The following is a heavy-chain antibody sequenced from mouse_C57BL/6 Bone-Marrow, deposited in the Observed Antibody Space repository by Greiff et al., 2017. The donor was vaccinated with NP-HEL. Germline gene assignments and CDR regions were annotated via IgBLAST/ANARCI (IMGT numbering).Heavy chain of an antibody. Sequence: EVNVVESGAELVKPGASVKLSCTASGYNIKDYYMHWVKQRTEQGLEWIGRIDPEDGETKYAPKFQGKATITADTSSNTAYLQLSSLTSEDTAVYYCARLYYGSRDYWYVDVWGAGTTVTVSS. J-gene: IGHJ1*01. CDR2: IDPEDGET. V-gene: IGHV14-2*01. CDR1: GYNIKDYY. D-gene: IGHD1-1*01. CDR3: ARLYYGSRDYWYVDV.